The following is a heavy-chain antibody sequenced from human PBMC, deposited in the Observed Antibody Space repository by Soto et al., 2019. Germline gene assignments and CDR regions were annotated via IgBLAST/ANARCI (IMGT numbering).Heavy chain of an antibody. V-gene: IGHV1-8*01. Sequence: ASVKVSCKASGYTFTSYDINWVRQATGQGLEWMGWKNPNRGNTGYAQKFQGRVTMTRKTSISTAYMGLSSLGSEDTAVYYCARHANYYGSGSYCMDVWGKGTTVTVSS. J-gene: IGHJ6*03. D-gene: IGHD3-10*01. CDR1: GYTFTSYD. CDR2: KNPNRGNT. CDR3: ARHANYYGSGSYCMDV.